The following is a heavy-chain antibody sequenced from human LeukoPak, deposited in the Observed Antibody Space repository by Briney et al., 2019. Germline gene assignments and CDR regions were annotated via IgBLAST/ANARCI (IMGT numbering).Heavy chain of an antibody. Sequence: ASVKVSCKASDYTFTSYGISWVRQAPGQGLEWMGWISAYNGNTNYAQKLQGRVTMTTDTSTSTAYMELRSLRPDDTAVYYCARDPPRIVVVVAATNYYGMDVWGQGTTVTVSS. CDR2: ISAYNGNT. J-gene: IGHJ6*02. CDR1: DYTFTSYG. D-gene: IGHD2-15*01. V-gene: IGHV1-18*01. CDR3: ARDPPRIVVVVAATNYYGMDV.